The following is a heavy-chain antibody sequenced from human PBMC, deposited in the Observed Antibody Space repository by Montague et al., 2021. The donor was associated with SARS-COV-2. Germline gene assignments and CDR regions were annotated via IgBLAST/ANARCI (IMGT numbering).Heavy chain of an antibody. Sequence: SETLSLTCTVSGGSISSYYWSWIRQPPGKGLEWIGYIYYSGSTNXXPSLKSRVTISVDTSKNQFSLKLSSVTAADTAVYYCASQEVDTAMDSNYYYYGMDVWGQGTTVTVSS. CDR1: GGSISSYY. CDR2: IYYSGST. V-gene: IGHV4-59*01. J-gene: IGHJ6*02. CDR3: ASQEVDTAMDSNYYYYGMDV. D-gene: IGHD5-18*01.